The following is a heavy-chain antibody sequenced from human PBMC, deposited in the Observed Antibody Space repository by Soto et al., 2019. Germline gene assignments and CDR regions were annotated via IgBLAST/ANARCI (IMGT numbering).Heavy chain of an antibody. Sequence: TETLSLTCAVYGGSFSGYYWSWIRQPPGKGLEWIGEINHSGSTNYNPSLKSRVTISVDTSKNQFSLKLSSVTAADTAVYYCARFSGSYYYYYYGMDVWGQGTTVTVSS. CDR1: GGSFSGYY. CDR3: ARFSGSYYYYYYGMDV. CDR2: INHSGST. D-gene: IGHD1-26*01. J-gene: IGHJ6*02. V-gene: IGHV4-34*01.